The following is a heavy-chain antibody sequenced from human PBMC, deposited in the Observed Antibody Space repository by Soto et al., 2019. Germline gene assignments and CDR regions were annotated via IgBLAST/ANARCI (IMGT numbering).Heavy chain of an antibody. Sequence: GASVKVSCKASGYTFTSYYMHWVRQAPGQGLEWMGWISAYNGNTNYAQKLQGRVTMTTDTSTSTAYMELRSLRSDDTAVYYCARDGIKATNWFDPWGQGTLVTVSS. V-gene: IGHV1-18*04. CDR1: GYTFTSYY. CDR3: ARDGIKATNWFDP. J-gene: IGHJ5*02. CDR2: ISAYNGNT. D-gene: IGHD5-12*01.